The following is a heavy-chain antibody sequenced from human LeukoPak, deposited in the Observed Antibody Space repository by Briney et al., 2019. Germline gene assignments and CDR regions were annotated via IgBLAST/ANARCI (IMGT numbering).Heavy chain of an antibody. D-gene: IGHD3-3*01. J-gene: IGHJ6*04. CDR2: ISYDGSNK. CDR3: ARDSWAVYYDFWSGMDV. CDR1: GFTFSSYA. Sequence: GGSLRLXCAASGFTFSSYAMHWDRQAPGKGLEWVAVISYDGSNKYYADSVKGRFTISRDNSKNTLYLQMNSLRAEDTAVYYCARDSWAVYYDFWSGMDVWGKGTTVTVSS. V-gene: IGHV3-30-3*01.